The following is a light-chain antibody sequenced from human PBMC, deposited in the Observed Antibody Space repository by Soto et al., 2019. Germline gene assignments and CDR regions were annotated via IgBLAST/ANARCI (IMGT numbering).Light chain of an antibody. CDR3: QTWDTVIHVV. Sequence: QSVLTQSPSASASLGASFKLTCTLSSGHSSYAIAWHQQQPEKGPRYLMKLNSDGRHFKGDGIPDRFSGSSSGAERYLTISSLQSEDEADYYCQTWDTVIHVVFGGGTKLTVL. J-gene: IGLJ2*01. CDR1: SGHSSYA. V-gene: IGLV4-69*01. CDR2: LNSDGRH.